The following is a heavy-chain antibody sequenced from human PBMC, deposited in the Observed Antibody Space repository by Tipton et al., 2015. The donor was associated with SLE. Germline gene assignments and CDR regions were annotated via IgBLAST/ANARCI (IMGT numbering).Heavy chain of an antibody. CDR3: AKDWGTGDVYYFQH. CDR1: GFTFKNYY. V-gene: IGHV3-11*01. Sequence: GSLRLSCAASGFTFKNYYMSWIRQAPGKGLEWVSYISSSGTIIYYADSVKGRFTVSRDSDSLYLQMNSLGVEDTAVYYCAKDWGTGDVYYFQHWGQGTLVTVSS. CDR2: ISSSGTII. J-gene: IGHJ1*01. D-gene: IGHD2-8*02.